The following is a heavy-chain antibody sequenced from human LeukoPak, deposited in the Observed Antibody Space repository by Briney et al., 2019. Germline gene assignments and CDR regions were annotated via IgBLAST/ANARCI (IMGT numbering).Heavy chain of an antibody. J-gene: IGHJ4*02. Sequence: GGCLRLSCAASGFTFNNYWMHWVRQVPGKGLMWVSRSNGDGSDTTYADSVKGRFTISRDNRKNTLYLQMNSLRVEDTAVYYWARTERGGFFDNWGQGALVTVPS. D-gene: IGHD2-21*02. CDR2: SNGDGSDT. CDR3: ARTERGGFFDN. V-gene: IGHV3-74*01. CDR1: GFTFNNYW.